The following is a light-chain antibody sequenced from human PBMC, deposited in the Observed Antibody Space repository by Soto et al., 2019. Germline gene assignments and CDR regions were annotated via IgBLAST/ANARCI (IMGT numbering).Light chain of an antibody. J-gene: IGLJ2*01. CDR1: SSNIGAGFD. CDR2: TNN. Sequence: QSVLTQPPSVSGAPGQRVTISCSGSSSNIGAGFDVHWYQQLPGTAPKLLIYTNNNRPSGVPDRFSGSKSGTSASLAITGLQAEDEADYYCHSYDSSLSGGVFGGGTKLTVL. CDR3: HSYDSSLSGGV. V-gene: IGLV1-40*01.